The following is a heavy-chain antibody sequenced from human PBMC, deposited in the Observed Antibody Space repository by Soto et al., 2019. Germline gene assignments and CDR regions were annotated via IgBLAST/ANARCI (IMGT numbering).Heavy chain of an antibody. D-gene: IGHD4-17*01. V-gene: IGHV3-33*01. J-gene: IGHJ4*02. CDR1: GFTFSRHG. CDR2: ILNDASGH. CDR3: ARDDDYPDNGFDY. Sequence: QVQLVESGGGVVQPGTSLRLSCAASGFTFSRHGMQWVRQTPGKGLEWLAVILNDASGHWYADSVNGRFTISRDNFENTLYLQMNGLRLEDTAMYCCARDDDYPDNGFDYWGQGTLVTVSS.